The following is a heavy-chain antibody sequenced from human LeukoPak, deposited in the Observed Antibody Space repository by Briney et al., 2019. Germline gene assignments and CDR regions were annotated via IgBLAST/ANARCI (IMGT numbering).Heavy chain of an antibody. J-gene: IGHJ5*02. D-gene: IGHD3-3*01. CDR1: GYTFTSYA. V-gene: IGHV7-4-1*02. CDR3: ARDFWSGYINWFDP. Sequence: GASVKVSCKASGYTFTSYAMNWVRQAPGQGLEWMGWINTNTGNPTYAQGFTGRFVFSLDTSVSTAYLQISSLKAEDTAVYYCARDFWSGYINWFDPWGQGTLVTVSS. CDR2: INTNTGNP.